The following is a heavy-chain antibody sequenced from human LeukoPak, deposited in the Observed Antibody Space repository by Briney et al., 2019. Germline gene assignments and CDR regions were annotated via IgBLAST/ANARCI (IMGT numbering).Heavy chain of an antibody. CDR1: GYNFNRYT. V-gene: IGHV1-18*01. D-gene: IGHD5-18*01. CDR2: VSTSNGDT. CDR3: ARVSDTSMVTPGFDS. Sequence: ASVKVSCKTSGYNFNRYTITWVRQAPGQGLEWMGWVSTSNGDTSHADKFQGRVTMTTETVTKTAYMELRRLRSGDTAMYFCARVSDTSMVTPGFDSWGQGTLVTVSS. J-gene: IGHJ4*02.